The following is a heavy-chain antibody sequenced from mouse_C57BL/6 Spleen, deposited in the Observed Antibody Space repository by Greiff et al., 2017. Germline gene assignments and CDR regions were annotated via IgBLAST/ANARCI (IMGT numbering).Heavy chain of an antibody. V-gene: IGHV14-4*01. J-gene: IGHJ3*01. CDR3: TTVPYGSSSWFAY. Sequence: VQLKESGAELVRPGASVKLSCTASGFNIKDDYMHWVKQRPEQGLEWIGWIDPENGDTEYASKFQGKATITADTSSNTAYLQLSSLTSEDTAVYYCTTVPYGSSSWFAYWGQGTLVTVSA. CDR2: IDPENGDT. D-gene: IGHD1-1*01. CDR1: GFNIKDDY.